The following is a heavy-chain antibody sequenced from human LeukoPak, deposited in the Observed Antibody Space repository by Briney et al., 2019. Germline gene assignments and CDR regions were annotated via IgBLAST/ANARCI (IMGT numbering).Heavy chain of an antibody. CDR1: GFTFSSYA. CDR3: ARELGYCSSTSCPKYYYGMDV. Sequence: GRSLRLSCAASGFTFSSYAMHWVRQAPGKGLEWVAVISYDGSNKYYADSVKGRFTISRDNSKNTLYLQMNSLRAEDTAVYYCARELGYCSSTSCPKYYYGMDVWGQGTTVTVPS. D-gene: IGHD2-2*01. V-gene: IGHV3-30-3*01. CDR2: ISYDGSNK. J-gene: IGHJ6*02.